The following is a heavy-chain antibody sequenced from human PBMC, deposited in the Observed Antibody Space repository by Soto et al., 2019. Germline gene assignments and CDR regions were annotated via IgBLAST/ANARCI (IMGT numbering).Heavy chain of an antibody. CDR2: IYYSGST. V-gene: IGHV4-31*03. Sequence: PSETLSLTCTVSGGSISSGGYYWSWIRQHPGKGLEWIGYIYYSGSTYYNPSLKSRVTISVDTSKNQFSLKLSSVTAADTAVYYCARARTLGLGATEYYVDYWGQGTLVTVSS. CDR3: ARARTLGLGATEYYVDY. J-gene: IGHJ4*02. D-gene: IGHD1-26*01. CDR1: GGSISSGGYY.